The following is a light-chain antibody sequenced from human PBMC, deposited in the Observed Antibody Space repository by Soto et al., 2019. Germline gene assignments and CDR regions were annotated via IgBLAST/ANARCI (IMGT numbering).Light chain of an antibody. CDR1: QSLLHSNGYNY. CDR2: LGS. CDR3: KQARQAPRT. Sequence: RTEYGMCVDVTPGGTTYISCRSSQSLLHSNGYNYLDWYLQKPGQSPQLLIYLGSNRASGVPDRFSGSGSGTDFTLNMSRVEAEYVGVYYCKQARQAPRTFGGGTTVDIK. V-gene: IGKV2-28*01. J-gene: IGKJ4*01.